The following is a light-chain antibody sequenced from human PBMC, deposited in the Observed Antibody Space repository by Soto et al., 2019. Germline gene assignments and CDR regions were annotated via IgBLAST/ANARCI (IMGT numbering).Light chain of an antibody. CDR2: EAS. CDR1: NSDVGGHNF. Sequence: QSALTQPASVSGSPGQSITISCTGTNSDVGGHNFVSWYQQYPGKAPKLLIYEASKRPSGLSNRFSGSKSGNTASLTISGLQAEDEADYYCCSLTNGATWVFGGGTKVTVL. CDR3: CSLTNGATWV. J-gene: IGLJ3*02. V-gene: IGLV2-23*01.